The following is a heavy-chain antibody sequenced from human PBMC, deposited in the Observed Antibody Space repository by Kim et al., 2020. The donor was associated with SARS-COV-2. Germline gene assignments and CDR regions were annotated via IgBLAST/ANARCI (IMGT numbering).Heavy chain of an antibody. Sequence: SETLSLTCTVSGGSISSSSYYWGWIRQPPGKGLEWIGSIYYSGSTYYNPSLKSRVTISVDTSKNQFSLKLSSVTAADTAVYYCARRRVTMVRGANDAFDIWGQGTMVTVSS. D-gene: IGHD3-10*01. V-gene: IGHV4-39*01. CDR2: IYYSGST. CDR3: ARRRVTMVRGANDAFDI. CDR1: GGSISSSSYY. J-gene: IGHJ3*02.